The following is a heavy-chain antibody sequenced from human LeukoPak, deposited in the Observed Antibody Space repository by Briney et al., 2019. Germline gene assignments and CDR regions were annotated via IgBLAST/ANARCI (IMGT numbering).Heavy chain of an antibody. V-gene: IGHV1-8*03. CDR2: MNPNSGNT. J-gene: IGHJ4*02. Sequence: ASVKVSCKASGYTFTSYDINWVRQATGQGLEWMGWMNPNSGNTGYAQKFQGRVTITRNTSISTAYMELSRLRSDDTAVYYCARGPYYDFWSGYFSPEYYFDYWGQGTLVTVSS. D-gene: IGHD3-3*01. CDR3: ARGPYYDFWSGYFSPEYYFDY. CDR1: GYTFTSYD.